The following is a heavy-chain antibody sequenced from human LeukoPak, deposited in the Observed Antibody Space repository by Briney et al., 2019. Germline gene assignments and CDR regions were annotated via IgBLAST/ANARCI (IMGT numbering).Heavy chain of an antibody. CDR3: AKKLGSSPGDFFDY. CDR2: INDNGGTT. D-gene: IGHD6-6*01. J-gene: IGHJ4*02. CDR1: GILFTNHA. V-gene: IGHV3-23*01. Sequence: GSLRLSCAASGILFTNHAMSWVRPAPGKGLPWVSDINDNGGTTFYADSVKGRFTISRDKSMNTLYLQMNSLRADDSAVYFCAKKLGSSPGDFFDYWGQGTLVTVSS.